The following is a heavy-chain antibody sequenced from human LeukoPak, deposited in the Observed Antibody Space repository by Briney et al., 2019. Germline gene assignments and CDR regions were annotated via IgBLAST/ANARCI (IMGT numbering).Heavy chain of an antibody. CDR2: IGASGATT. D-gene: IGHD6-19*01. CDR3: AKDLEAVAGTIVNDY. J-gene: IGHJ4*02. V-gene: IGHV3-23*01. CDR1: GFRFSNYG. Sequence: PGGSLRLSCAASGFRFSNYGMHWVRQGPGKGLEWVSGIGASGATTYYADSVKGRFTISRDNSKNMLFLQLKSLRADDTGVYFCAKDLEAVAGTIVNDYWGQGTPVTVSS.